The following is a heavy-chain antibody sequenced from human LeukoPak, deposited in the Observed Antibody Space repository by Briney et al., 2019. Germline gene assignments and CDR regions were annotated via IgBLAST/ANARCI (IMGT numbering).Heavy chain of an antibody. J-gene: IGHJ4*02. D-gene: IGHD2-2*01. CDR3: ARDGGSAMPFDY. V-gene: IGHV3-7*01. Sequence: GGSLRLSCAASGFTFSAHWMSWVRQAPGKGLEWVANIRQDGSDKYYVDSVKGRFTISRDNAKNSLYLQMNSLRAEDTAVYYCARDGGSAMPFDYWGQGTLVTVSS. CDR2: IRQDGSDK. CDR1: GFTFSAHW.